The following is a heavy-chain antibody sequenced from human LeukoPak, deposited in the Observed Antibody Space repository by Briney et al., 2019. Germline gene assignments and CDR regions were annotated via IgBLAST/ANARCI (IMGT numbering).Heavy chain of an antibody. J-gene: IGHJ4*02. Sequence: SVKVSCKASGYTFTGYYMHWVRQAPGQGLEWMGGVIPIFGAANYAQKFQGRVTITADESTSTAYMELSSLRSEDTAVYYCARSIHETGTIRAQYYFDYWGQGTLVTVSS. D-gene: IGHD1-7*01. CDR2: VIPIFGAA. CDR3: ARSIHETGTIRAQYYFDY. CDR1: GYTFTGYY. V-gene: IGHV1-69*13.